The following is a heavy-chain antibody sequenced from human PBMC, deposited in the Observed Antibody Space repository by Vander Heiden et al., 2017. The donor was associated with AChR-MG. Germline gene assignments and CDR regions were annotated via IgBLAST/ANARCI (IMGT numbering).Heavy chain of an antibody. V-gene: IGHV3-7*04. CDR3: ARVYGDYVQTFDY. Sequence: EVQLVESGGGLVQPGGSLRLSCAASGFTFSSYWMSWVRQAPGKGLEWVANIKQDGSEKYYVDSVKGRFTISRDNAKNSLYLQMNSLRAEDTAVYYCARVYGDYVQTFDYWGQGTLVTVSS. CDR1: GFTFSSYW. CDR2: IKQDGSEK. D-gene: IGHD4-17*01. J-gene: IGHJ4*02.